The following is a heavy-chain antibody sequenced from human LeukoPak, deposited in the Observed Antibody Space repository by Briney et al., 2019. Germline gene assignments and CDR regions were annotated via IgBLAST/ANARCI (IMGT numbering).Heavy chain of an antibody. CDR2: ISGSGGTT. CDR1: GFTFSSYG. V-gene: IGHV3-23*01. Sequence: GGSLRLSCAASGFTFSSYGMHWVRQAPGKGLEWVSSISGSGGTTYYADSVKGRFTISRDNSKNTLYLQMNSLRAEDTAVYYCAKDRSGYDYYGQYYFDYWGQGTLVTVSS. D-gene: IGHD5-12*01. J-gene: IGHJ4*02. CDR3: AKDRSGYDYYGQYYFDY.